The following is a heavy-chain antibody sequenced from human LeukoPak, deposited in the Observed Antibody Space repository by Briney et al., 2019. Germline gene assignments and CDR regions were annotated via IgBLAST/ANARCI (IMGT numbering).Heavy chain of an antibody. D-gene: IGHD7-27*01. V-gene: IGHV3-21*04. CDR3: AKDGDRNGMDV. J-gene: IGHJ6*02. CDR2: ISSSSGYI. CDR1: GFTFSSYS. Sequence: GSLRLSCAASGFTFSSYSMNWVRQAPGKGLEWVSSISSSSGYIQYADSVKGRFTISRDNAKNSLYLQMNSLRAEDTALYYCAKDGDRNGMDVWGQGTTVTVSS.